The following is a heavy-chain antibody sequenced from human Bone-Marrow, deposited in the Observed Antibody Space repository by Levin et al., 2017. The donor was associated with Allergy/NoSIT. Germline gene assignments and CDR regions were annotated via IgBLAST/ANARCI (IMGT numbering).Heavy chain of an antibody. Sequence: SQTLSLTCAVSGYSMKSGYYWAWVRQPPGKGLEWIGSVYYNGNTYYNPSLRSRVTISVDTSKNHFSLELSSITAPDPAVYYCARDFGDTTGYYAKFDPWGQGTLVTVSS. D-gene: IGHD1-26*01. CDR3: ARDFGDTTGYYAKFDP. CDR2: VYYNGNT. CDR1: GYSMKSGYY. J-gene: IGHJ5*02. V-gene: IGHV4-38-2*02.